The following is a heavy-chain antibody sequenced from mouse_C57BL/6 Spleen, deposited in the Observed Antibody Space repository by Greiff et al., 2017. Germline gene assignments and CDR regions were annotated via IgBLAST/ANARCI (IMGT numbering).Heavy chain of an antibody. V-gene: IGHV1-55*01. CDR2: IYPGSGST. CDR1: GYTFTSYW. J-gene: IGHJ4*01. CDR3: ARWNGSSDYYAMDY. Sequence: QVQLQQPGAELVKPGASVKMSCKASGYTFTSYWITWVKQRPGQGLEWIGDIYPGSGSTNYNEKFKSKATLTVDTSSSTAYMQLSSLTSEDSAVDYCARWNGSSDYYAMDYWGQGTSVTVSS. D-gene: IGHD1-1*01.